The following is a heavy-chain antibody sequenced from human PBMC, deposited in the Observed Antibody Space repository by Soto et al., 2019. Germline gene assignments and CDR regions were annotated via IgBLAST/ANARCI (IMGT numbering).Heavy chain of an antibody. V-gene: IGHV1-8*01. J-gene: IGHJ3*02. CDR3: ARGVPRIAVAGTGAFDI. CDR1: GYTFTSYD. D-gene: IGHD6-19*01. CDR2: MNPNSGNT. Sequence: QVQLVQSGAEVKKPGASVKVSCKASGYTFTSYDINWVRQATGQGLEWMGWMNPNSGNTGYAQKFQGRVTMTRNTYISTAYMELSSLRSEDTAVYYCARGVPRIAVAGTGAFDIWGQGTMVTVSS.